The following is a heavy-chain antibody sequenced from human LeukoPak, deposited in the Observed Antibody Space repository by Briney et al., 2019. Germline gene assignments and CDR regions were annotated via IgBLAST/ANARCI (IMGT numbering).Heavy chain of an antibody. J-gene: IGHJ4*02. CDR2: MNPNSGNT. CDR1: GDTFTSSD. V-gene: IGHV1-8*01. Sequence: ASVKVSCKASGDTFTSSDVNWVRQATGRGLEWMGWMNPNSGNTGYAQKFQGKVAMTRDTSISTAYMELSSLRSEDTAVYYCVKSAHWGQGTLVTVSS. CDR3: VKSAH.